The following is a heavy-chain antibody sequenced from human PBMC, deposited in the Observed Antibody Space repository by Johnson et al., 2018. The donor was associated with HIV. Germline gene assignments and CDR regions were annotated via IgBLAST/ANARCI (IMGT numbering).Heavy chain of an antibody. V-gene: IGHV3-30-3*01. Sequence: VQLVESGGGVVQPGRSLRLSCAASGFTFSSYAMHWVRQAPGKGLEWVAVISYDESNKDYADSVKGRFTISRDNSKNTLYLQMNSLRAEDTAVYYCAKDRWYDSSGKSANLADDAFDIWGQGTMVTVSS. CDR1: GFTFSSYA. CDR3: AKDRWYDSSGKSANLADDAFDI. D-gene: IGHD3-22*01. CDR2: ISYDESNK. J-gene: IGHJ3*02.